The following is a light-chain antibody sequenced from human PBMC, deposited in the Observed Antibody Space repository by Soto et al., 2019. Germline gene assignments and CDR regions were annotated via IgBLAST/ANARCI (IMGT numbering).Light chain of an antibody. CDR3: SSFAGSNKSV. V-gene: IGLV2-8*01. CDR1: SSDVGGYNY. Sequence: QSALTQPPYASGSPGQSVTISCTGTSSDVGGYNYVSWFQQHPGKAPKLMIYEVSKRPSGVPDRFSGSKSGNTASLTVSGLQAEDEADYYCSSFAGSNKSVFGTGTKLTVL. J-gene: IGLJ1*01. CDR2: EVS.